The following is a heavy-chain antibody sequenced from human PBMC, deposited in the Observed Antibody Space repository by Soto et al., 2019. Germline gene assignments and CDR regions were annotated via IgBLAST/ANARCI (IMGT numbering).Heavy chain of an antibody. J-gene: IGHJ6*03. D-gene: IGHD3-3*01. CDR3: ARDLYDFSSYYYYMDV. Sequence: ASVKVSCKASGYTFTSYGISWVRQAPGQGLEWMGWISAYNGNTNYAQKLQGRVTMTTDTSTSTAYMELRSLRSDDTAVYYCARDLYDFSSYYYYMDVWGKGTTVTVSS. CDR2: ISAYNGNT. V-gene: IGHV1-18*01. CDR1: GYTFTSYG.